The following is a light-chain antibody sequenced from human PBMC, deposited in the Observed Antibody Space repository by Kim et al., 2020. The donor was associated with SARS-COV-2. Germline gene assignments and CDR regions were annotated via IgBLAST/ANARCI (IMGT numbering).Light chain of an antibody. Sequence: SYELTQPPSVSVSPGQTASITCSGDKLGDKYACWYQQKPGQSPVLVIYRDSKRPSGIPERFSGSNSGNTATLTISGTQAMDEADYYCQAWDSSTAVFGTG. V-gene: IGLV3-1*01. CDR3: QAWDSSTAV. CDR1: KLGDKY. J-gene: IGLJ1*01. CDR2: RDS.